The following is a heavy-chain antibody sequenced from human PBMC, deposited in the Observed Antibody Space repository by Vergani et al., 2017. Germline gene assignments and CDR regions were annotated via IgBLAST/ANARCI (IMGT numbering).Heavy chain of an antibody. CDR3: TTPTGYSSSWVAFDY. Sequence: EVHLVESGGGLVKPGGSLRLSCAASGFTFSNAWMNWVRQPPGKGLEWVGRIKRKTDGGTTDYAEPEKGRFTISRDESKNTLYLQMNSLKTEDTAVYYCTTPTGYSSSWVAFDYWGQGTLVTVSS. CDR1: GFTFSNAW. J-gene: IGHJ4*02. CDR2: IKRKTDGGTT. D-gene: IGHD6-13*01. V-gene: IGHV3-15*01.